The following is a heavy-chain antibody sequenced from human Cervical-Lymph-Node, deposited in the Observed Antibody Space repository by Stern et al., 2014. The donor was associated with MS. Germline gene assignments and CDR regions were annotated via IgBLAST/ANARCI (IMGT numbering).Heavy chain of an antibody. J-gene: IGHJ5*02. V-gene: IGHV4-31*03. Sequence: VQLVESGPGLVKPSQTLSLTCTVSGDSINSGGHYWSWLRQRPGQGLEWIGNIYNSGATFYSPSLKGRVTISLDTSKNQFSLTLSSVTAADTAIYYCASRWSGTYYGQNWFDPWGQGILVTVSS. D-gene: IGHD1-26*01. CDR2: IYNSGAT. CDR3: ASRWSGTYYGQNWFDP. CDR1: GDSINSGGHY.